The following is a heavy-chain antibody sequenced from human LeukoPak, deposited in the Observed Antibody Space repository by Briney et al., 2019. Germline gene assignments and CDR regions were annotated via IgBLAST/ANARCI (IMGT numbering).Heavy chain of an antibody. V-gene: IGHV1-2*02. CDR2: INPNSGGT. Sequence: ASVKVSCKASGYTFTGYYIYWVRQAPGQGLEWMGWINPNSGGTNYAQKFQGRVTMTRDTSINTAYMELSRLRSDDTAVYYCARDAQKTPYYFGSGTYYESRWFDPWGQGALVTVSS. J-gene: IGHJ5*02. D-gene: IGHD3-10*01. CDR1: GYTFTGYY. CDR3: ARDAQKTPYYFGSGTYYESRWFDP.